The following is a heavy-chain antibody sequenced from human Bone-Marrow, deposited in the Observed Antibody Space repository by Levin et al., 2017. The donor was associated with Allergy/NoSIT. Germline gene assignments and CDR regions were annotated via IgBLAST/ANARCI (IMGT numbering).Heavy chain of an antibody. J-gene: IGHJ4*02. D-gene: IGHD2-15*01. V-gene: IGHV4-34*01. CDR1: GGSFSGYY. Sequence: PSETLSLTCAVYGGSFSGYYWSWIRQPPGKGLEWIGEINHSGSTNYNPSLKSRVTISVDTSKNQFSLKLSSVTAADTAVYYCARGFSVVAATLEGIVYWGQGTLVTVSS. CDR3: ARGFSVVAATLEGIVY. CDR2: INHSGST.